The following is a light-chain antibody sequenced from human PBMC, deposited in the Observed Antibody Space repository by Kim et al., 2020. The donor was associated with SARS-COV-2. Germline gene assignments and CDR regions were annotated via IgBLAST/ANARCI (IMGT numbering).Light chain of an antibody. CDR1: RIGTKS. CDR3: QVWDTNSDHVV. V-gene: IGLV3-21*04. Sequence: APGQTGGITLGGNRIGTKSVHWYQQRPGQAPVVVIYSDRERPSGIPERFSGSNSGSTATLTLSGVEAGDEADYYCQVWDTNSDHVVFGGGTKLTVL. J-gene: IGLJ3*02. CDR2: SDR.